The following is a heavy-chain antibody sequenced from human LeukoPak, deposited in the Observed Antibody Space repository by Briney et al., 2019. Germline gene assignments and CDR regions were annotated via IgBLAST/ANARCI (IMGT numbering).Heavy chain of an antibody. J-gene: IGHJ4*02. D-gene: IGHD3-3*01. CDR2: ISAYNGNT. CDR3: ARDHTCLEWTYDY. V-gene: IGHV1-18*01. CDR1: GYTFPSYV. Sequence: ASVKVSCKASGYTFPSYVISWVRPAPGQGLEWMGWISAYNGNTNYAQKLQGRVTMSTDSSTSTAYMELRSLRSDDTAVYYCARDHTCLEWTYDYWGQGTLVTVSS.